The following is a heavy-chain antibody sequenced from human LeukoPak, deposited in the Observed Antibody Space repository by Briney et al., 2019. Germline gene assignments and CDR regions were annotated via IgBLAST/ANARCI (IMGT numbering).Heavy chain of an antibody. D-gene: IGHD3-10*01. Sequence: PSETLSLTCTVSGDSINNYYWSWIRQPPGKGLEYIGYIYYSGSTSYNPSLKSRVTMSVDTSKNQFSLKLSSVTVADTAVYYCARPYYYGSGNYYNWYLVLWGRGTLVTVSS. CDR1: GDSINNYY. CDR3: ARPYYYGSGNYYNWYLVL. J-gene: IGHJ2*01. V-gene: IGHV4-59*01. CDR2: IYYSGST.